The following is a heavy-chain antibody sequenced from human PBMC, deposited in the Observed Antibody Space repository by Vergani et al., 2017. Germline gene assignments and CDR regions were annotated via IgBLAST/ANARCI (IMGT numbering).Heavy chain of an antibody. V-gene: IGHV4-39*07. D-gene: IGHD6-13*01. CDR1: GGSISSSSYY. J-gene: IGHJ4*02. Sequence: QLQLQESGPGLVKPSETLSLTCTVSGGSISSSSYYWGWIRQPPGKGLEWIGSIYYSGNTYYTPSLKSRVTISVDTSKNQFSLKLSSVTAADTSVYYCARVGRKHQLVRGFYIDYWGQGTLVTVSS. CDR2: IYYSGNT. CDR3: ARVGRKHQLVRGFYIDY.